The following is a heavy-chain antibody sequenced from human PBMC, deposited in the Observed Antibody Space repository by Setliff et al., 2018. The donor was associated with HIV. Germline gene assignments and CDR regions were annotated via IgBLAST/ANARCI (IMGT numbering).Heavy chain of an antibody. Sequence: PSETLSLTCTVSGGSISSKSYYWGWIRQPPGKGLEWLGSIYYSGSTYYNPSLKSRVAISVDTSKNQFSLKLSSVTAADTAVYYCARGLTSVAGWGQGTLVTVSS. J-gene: IGHJ4*02. D-gene: IGHD6-19*01. CDR1: GGSISSKSYY. CDR2: IYYSGST. CDR3: ARGLTSVAG. V-gene: IGHV4-39*01.